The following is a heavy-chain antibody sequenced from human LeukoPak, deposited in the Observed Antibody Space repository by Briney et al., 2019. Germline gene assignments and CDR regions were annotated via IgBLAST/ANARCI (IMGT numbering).Heavy chain of an antibody. J-gene: IGHJ6*02. CDR3: ARGFPVVPVRYGMDV. D-gene: IGHD2-2*01. V-gene: IGHV1-69*13. CDR2: IIPIFGTA. CDR1: GGTFSSYA. Sequence: VASVKVSCKASGGTFSSYAISWVRQAPGQGLEWMGGIIPIFGTANYAQKFQGRVTITADESTSTAYMELSSLRSEDTAVYYCARGFPVVPVRYGMDVWGQGTTVTVSS.